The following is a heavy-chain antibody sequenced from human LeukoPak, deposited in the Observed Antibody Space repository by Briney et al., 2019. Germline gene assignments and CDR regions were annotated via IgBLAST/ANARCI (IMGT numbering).Heavy chain of an antibody. J-gene: IGHJ5*02. CDR1: GASVSSASY. CDR3: ARSRAFKSGAFDP. CDR2: IYNGVNT. D-gene: IGHD1-26*01. Sequence: SETLSLTCTVSGASVSSASYWTWIRQPPGKGVEGIAHIYNGVNTNYNPSLKSRVTISVDTSKNQFSLRLNSVTAADTAVYYCARSRAFKSGAFDPWGQGSLVTVSS. V-gene: IGHV4-61*01.